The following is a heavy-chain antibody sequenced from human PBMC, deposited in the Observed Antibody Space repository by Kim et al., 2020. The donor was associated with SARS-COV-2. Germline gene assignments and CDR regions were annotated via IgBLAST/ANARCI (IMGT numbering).Heavy chain of an antibody. D-gene: IGHD6-13*01. CDR2: VSPRGVA. Sequence: SETLSLTCSVSGAPITNDYWSCIRQPARKGLEWIGRVSPRGVADYNPSFKGRVSISLDSSATKISLRVASVTSADTASYSWARYHDSSAWSPLDFWGQGT. CDR3: ARYHDSSAWSPLDF. J-gene: IGHJ4*02. CDR1: GAPITNDY. V-gene: IGHV4-4*07.